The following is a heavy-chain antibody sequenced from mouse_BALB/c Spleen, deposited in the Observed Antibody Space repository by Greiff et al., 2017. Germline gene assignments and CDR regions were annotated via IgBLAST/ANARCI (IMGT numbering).Heavy chain of an antibody. CDR3: ARGYDYDHYYAMDY. CDR2: ISSGGST. CDR1: GFTFSSYA. J-gene: IGHJ4*01. Sequence: EVKLVESGGGLVKPGGSLKLSCAASGFTFSSYAMSWVRQTPEKRLEWVASISSGGSTYYPDSVKGRFTISRDNARNILYLQMSSLRSEDTAMYYCARGYDYDHYYAMDYWGQGTSVTVSA. V-gene: IGHV5-6-5*01. D-gene: IGHD2-4*01.